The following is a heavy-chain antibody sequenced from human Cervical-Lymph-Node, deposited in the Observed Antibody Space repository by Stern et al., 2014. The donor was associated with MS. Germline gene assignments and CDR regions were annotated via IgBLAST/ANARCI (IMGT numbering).Heavy chain of an antibody. CDR2: INPNRGGA. J-gene: IGHJ4*02. CDR1: GYTFTGYY. D-gene: IGHD3-3*01. CDR3: ARSLLSWGGYYLGY. V-gene: IGHV1-2*06. Sequence: QVQLLQPGAEVKKPGASVQVSCKASGYTFTGYYMHWVRQAPGQGLELMWLINPNRGGADYAQKFQGRVTMTTDKSINTTFSDLSSLRSDDTAVYYCARSLLSWGGYYLGYWGQGTLVTVSS.